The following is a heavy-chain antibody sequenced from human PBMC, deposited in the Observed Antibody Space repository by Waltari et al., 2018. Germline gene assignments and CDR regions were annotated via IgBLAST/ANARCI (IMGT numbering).Heavy chain of an antibody. J-gene: IGHJ5*02. CDR1: GYTFTSYA. V-gene: IGHV1-3*01. D-gene: IGHD3-22*01. CDR2: NNAGNGNT. CDR3: ARGEYYYDSSGDNWFDP. Sequence: QVQLVQSGAEVKKPGASVKVSCKASGYTFTSYAMHWLRQAPGQRLEWMGWNNAGNGNTKYSQKFQGRATSTSDTSASTAYMELSSLRSEDTAVYYCARGEYYYDSSGDNWFDPWGQGTLVTVSS.